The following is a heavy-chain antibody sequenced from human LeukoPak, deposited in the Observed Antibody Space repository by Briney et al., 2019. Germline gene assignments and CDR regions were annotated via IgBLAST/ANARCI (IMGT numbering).Heavy chain of an antibody. CDR1: GFTFSSYA. D-gene: IGHD4-23*01. CDR2: ISGSSGST. Sequence: GGSLRLSCAASGFTFSSYAMSWVRQAPGKGLECVSTISGSSGSTYYADSVKGRFTISRDNSKNTLYLQMNSLRAEDTAIYYCAKDPHYGGNSFALVADYWGQGTLVTVSS. V-gene: IGHV3-23*01. CDR3: AKDPHYGGNSFALVADY. J-gene: IGHJ4*02.